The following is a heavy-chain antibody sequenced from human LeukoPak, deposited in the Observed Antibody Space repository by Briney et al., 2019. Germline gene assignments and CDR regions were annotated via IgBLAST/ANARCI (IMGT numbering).Heavy chain of an antibody. CDR1: GFTFTSYS. D-gene: IGHD2-8*01. CDR3: ARILMGAFDI. J-gene: IGHJ3*02. CDR2: ISSSGSTI. V-gene: IGHV3-48*04. Sequence: GGSLRLSCAASGFTFTSYSMNWVRQAPGKGLEWVSYISSSGSTIYYADSVKGRFTISRDNAKNSLYLQMNSLRAEDTAVYYCARILMGAFDIWGQGTMVTVSS.